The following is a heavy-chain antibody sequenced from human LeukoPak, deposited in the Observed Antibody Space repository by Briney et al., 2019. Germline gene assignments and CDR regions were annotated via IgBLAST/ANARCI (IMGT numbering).Heavy chain of an antibody. V-gene: IGHV3-48*01. CDR2: ISSSSSTI. D-gene: IGHD3-3*01. CDR1: GFTFSSYS. CDR3: AKAEYYDFWSGLGI. Sequence: QPGGSLRLSCAASGFTFSSYSMNWVRQAPGKGLEWVSYISSSSSTIYYADSVKGRFIISRDNAKNSLYLQMNSLRVEDTAVYYCAKAEYYDFWSGLGIWGQGTMVTVSS. J-gene: IGHJ3*02.